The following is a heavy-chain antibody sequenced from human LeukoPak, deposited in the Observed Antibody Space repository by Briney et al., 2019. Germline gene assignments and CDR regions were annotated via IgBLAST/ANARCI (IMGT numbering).Heavy chain of an antibody. Sequence: GGSLRLSCAASGFTFSSYSMNWVRQAPGKGLEWVSSISSSSSYIYYADSVKGRFTISRDNAKNSLYLQMNSLRAEDTAVYYCARDQLTGDPYYFDYWGQGTLVTVSS. CDR1: GFTFSSYS. D-gene: IGHD7-27*01. J-gene: IGHJ4*02. CDR3: ARDQLTGDPYYFDY. CDR2: ISSSSSYI. V-gene: IGHV3-21*01.